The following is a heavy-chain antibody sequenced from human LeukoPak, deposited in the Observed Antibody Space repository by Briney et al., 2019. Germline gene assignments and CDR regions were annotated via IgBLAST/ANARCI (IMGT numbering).Heavy chain of an antibody. J-gene: IGHJ4*02. V-gene: IGHV3-7*01. D-gene: IGHD4-17*01. Sequence: GGSLRLSCAASGFTFSSHWMGWVRQCPGKGLEWVANLKEDGRKTDYMDSVKGRFTISRDNAKNSLYLQMSSLRADDTARYYCPRHGDTCFDHWGQGTPVTVPS. CDR2: LKEDGRKT. CDR3: PRHGDTCFDH. CDR1: GFTFSSHW.